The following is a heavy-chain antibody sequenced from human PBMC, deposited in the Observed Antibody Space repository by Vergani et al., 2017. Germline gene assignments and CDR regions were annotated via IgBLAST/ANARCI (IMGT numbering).Heavy chain of an antibody. CDR3: AKSTFGDHFYY. V-gene: IGHV3-23*01. D-gene: IGHD2-21*01. J-gene: IGHJ4*02. CDR2: ISGSGGST. Sequence: EVKLLESGGGLVQPGGSLRLSCAASGIPFSSYAMSWVRQAPGKGLEWVSAISGSGGSTYYADSLKGRFTISRDNSKNTRYLQMNSLRAEDTAVYYCAKSTFGDHFYYWGQGTLVTVSS. CDR1: GIPFSSYA.